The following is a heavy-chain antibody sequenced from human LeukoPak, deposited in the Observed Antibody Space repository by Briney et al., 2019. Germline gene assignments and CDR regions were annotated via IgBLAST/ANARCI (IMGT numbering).Heavy chain of an antibody. J-gene: IGHJ6*02. V-gene: IGHV1-2*02. Sequence: ASVKVSCKASGYTFTGYYMHWVRQAPGQGLEWMGWINPNSGGTNYAQKFQGRVTMTRDTSISTAYMELSRLRSDGTAVYYCARDPRPSYCGGDCPYYYGMDVWGQGTTVTVSS. CDR3: ARDPRPSYCGGDCPYYYGMDV. D-gene: IGHD2-21*02. CDR1: GYTFTGYY. CDR2: INPNSGGT.